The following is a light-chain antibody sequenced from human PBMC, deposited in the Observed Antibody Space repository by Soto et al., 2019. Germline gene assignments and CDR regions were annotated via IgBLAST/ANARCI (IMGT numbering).Light chain of an antibody. J-gene: IGLJ3*02. V-gene: IGLV8-61*01. CDR2: STN. CDR1: SGSVSTSYY. CDR3: QSWATGNRV. Sequence: QTVVTQEPSFSVSPGGTVTLTCGLSSGSVSTSYYPSWYQQTPGQAPRTLIYSTNTRSSGVPDRFSGSSSGAERHLTISGLQSEDEAVYFCQSWATGNRVFGGGTKLTVL.